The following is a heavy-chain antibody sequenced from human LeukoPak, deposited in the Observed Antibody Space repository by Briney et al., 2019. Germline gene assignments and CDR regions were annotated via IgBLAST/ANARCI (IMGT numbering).Heavy chain of an antibody. Sequence: SETLFLTCTVSGGSISSGDYYWSWIRQPPGKGLEWIGYIYYSGSTYYNPSLKSRVTISVDTSKNQFSLKLSSVTAADTAVYYCARDEGYGGLDYWGQGTLVTVSS. V-gene: IGHV4-30-4*01. CDR2: IYYSGST. CDR1: GGSISSGDYY. D-gene: IGHD4-23*01. CDR3: ARDEGYGGLDY. J-gene: IGHJ4*02.